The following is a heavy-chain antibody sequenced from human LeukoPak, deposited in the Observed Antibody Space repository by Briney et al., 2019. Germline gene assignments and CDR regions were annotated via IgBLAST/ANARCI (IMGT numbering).Heavy chain of an antibody. J-gene: IGHJ6*02. Sequence: EASVKVSCKASGYTFTSYGISWVRQAPGQGLEWMGWISAYNGNTNYAQKLQGRVTMTTDTSTSTAYMELRSLRSDDTAVYYCARHAVVPAALRYYYYGMDVWGQGTTVTVSS. CDR3: ARHAVVPAALRYYYYGMDV. V-gene: IGHV1-18*01. CDR1: GYTFTSYG. D-gene: IGHD2-2*01. CDR2: ISAYNGNT.